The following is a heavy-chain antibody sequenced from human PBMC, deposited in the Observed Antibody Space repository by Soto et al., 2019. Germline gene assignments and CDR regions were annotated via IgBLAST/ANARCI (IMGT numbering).Heavy chain of an antibody. CDR1: GYTFTVYY. J-gene: IGHJ4*02. Sequence: QVQLVQSGAEVKKPGASVNVSCKASGYTFTVYYMHWVRQAPGQWLEWMGWINPKSGGTMYPQKFQGRVTMTGDTSISTAYMALTRLRSDDTAVYYCARELAKGGGIAGFDYWGQGTLVTVSS. D-gene: IGHD1-26*01. CDR3: ARELAKGGGIAGFDY. CDR2: INPKSGGT. V-gene: IGHV1-2*02.